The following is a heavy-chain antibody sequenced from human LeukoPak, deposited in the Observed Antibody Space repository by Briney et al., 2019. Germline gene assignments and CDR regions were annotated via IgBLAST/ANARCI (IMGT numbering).Heavy chain of an antibody. V-gene: IGHV4-61*02. CDR3: AGDSGWYDAFDI. D-gene: IGHD6-19*01. CDR1: GGSISSGSYY. CDR2: IYTSGST. J-gene: IGHJ3*02. Sequence: NPSETLSLTCTVSGGSISSGSYYWSWIRQPAGKGLEWIGRIYTSGSTNYNLSLKSRVTISVDTSKNQFSLKLSSVTAADTAVYYCAGDSGWYDAFDIWGQGTMVTVSS.